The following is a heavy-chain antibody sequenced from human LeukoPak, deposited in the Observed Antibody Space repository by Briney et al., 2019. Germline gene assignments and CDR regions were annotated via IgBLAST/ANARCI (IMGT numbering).Heavy chain of an antibody. CDR1: ALTLSSYS. Sequence: GGSLRLSCEASALTLSSYSMNWVRQAPGKGLEWVSSVSSSSRAIYYADSVKGRFIISRDNAKNSLYLQMNSLRAEDTALYYCAKAGDRYYDFWSGYPNWFDPGGQGTLVTVSS. V-gene: IGHV3-21*04. D-gene: IGHD3-3*01. CDR2: VSSSSRAI. J-gene: IGHJ5*02. CDR3: AKAGDRYYDFWSGYPNWFDP.